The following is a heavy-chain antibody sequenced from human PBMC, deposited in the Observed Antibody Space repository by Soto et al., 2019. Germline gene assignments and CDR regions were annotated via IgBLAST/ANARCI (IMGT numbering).Heavy chain of an antibody. CDR1: GGLFSSYP. CDR2: IIPVFQTA. CDR3: ARGGSGYTWLNEF. V-gene: IGHV1-69*13. J-gene: IGHJ4*02. Sequence: ASVKVSCKASGGLFSSYPISWVRQVPGQGLEWMGGIIPVFQTAYYTQRFQGRVTITADESTNTAYMELSSLRSEDTAIYYCARGGSGYTWLNEFWGQGTLVTVSS. D-gene: IGHD3-22*01.